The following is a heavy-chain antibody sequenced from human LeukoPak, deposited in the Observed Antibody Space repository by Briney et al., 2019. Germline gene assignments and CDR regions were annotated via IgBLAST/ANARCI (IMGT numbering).Heavy chain of an antibody. J-gene: IGHJ3*02. CDR1: GYTFISYD. D-gene: IGHD4-23*01. Sequence: ASVKVSCKASGYTFISYDINWVRQATGQGLEWMGWMNPNSGNRGYAQKFQGRATITRNTSISTAYMELSSLRSEDTAVYYCARRLGLRWDLQAFDIWGQGTMVTVSS. CDR2: MNPNSGNR. V-gene: IGHV1-8*02. CDR3: ARRLGLRWDLQAFDI.